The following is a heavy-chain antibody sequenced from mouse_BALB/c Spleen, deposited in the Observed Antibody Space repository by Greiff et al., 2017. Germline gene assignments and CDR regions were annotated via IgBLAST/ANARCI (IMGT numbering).Heavy chain of an antibody. V-gene: IGHV1S22*01. J-gene: IGHJ4*01. CDR1: GYTFTSYW. D-gene: IGHD1-1*01. Sequence: LQQPGSELVRPGASVKLSCKASGYTFTSYWMHWVKQRPGQGLEWIGNIYPGSGSTNYDEKFKSKATLTVDTSSSTAYMQLSSLTSEDSAVYYCTRWGYGMAMDYWGQGTSVTVSS. CDR3: TRWGYGMAMDY. CDR2: IYPGSGST.